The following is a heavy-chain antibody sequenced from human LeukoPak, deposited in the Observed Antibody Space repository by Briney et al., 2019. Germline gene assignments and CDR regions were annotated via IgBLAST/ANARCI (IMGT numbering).Heavy chain of an antibody. CDR1: GFTFSSYS. Sequence: GGSLRLSCAASGFTFSSYSMNWVRQAPGKGLEWVSSISSSSSYIYYADSVKGRFTISRDNAKNSLYLQMNSLRAEDTAVYYCARGSDFWAREYYYMDVWGKGTTVTVSS. CDR3: ARGSDFWAREYYYMDV. V-gene: IGHV3-21*01. J-gene: IGHJ6*03. D-gene: IGHD3-3*01. CDR2: ISSSSSYI.